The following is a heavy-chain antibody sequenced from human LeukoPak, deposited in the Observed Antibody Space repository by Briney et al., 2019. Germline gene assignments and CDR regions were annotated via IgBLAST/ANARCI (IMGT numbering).Heavy chain of an antibody. Sequence: QTGGSLRLSCAASGFTFSSYGMHWVRQAPGKGLEWVAFIRYDGSNKYYADSVKGRFTISRDNSKNTLYLQMNSLRAEDTAVYYCAKDRIYYYYYVDVWGKGTTVTVSS. CDR1: GFTFSSYG. CDR3: AKDRIYYYYYVDV. V-gene: IGHV3-30*02. J-gene: IGHJ6*03. CDR2: IRYDGSNK.